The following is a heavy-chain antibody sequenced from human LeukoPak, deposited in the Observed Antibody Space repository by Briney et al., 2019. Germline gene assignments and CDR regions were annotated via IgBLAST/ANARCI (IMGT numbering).Heavy chain of an antibody. CDR3: ANHCPGSYYGGFDP. Sequence: PGGSLRLSCAASGFTFSSYAMSWVRQAPEKGLQWVSAISGSGGSTYYADSVKGRFTISRDNSKNTLYLQMNSLRAEDTAVYYCANHCPGSYYGGFDPWGQGTLVTVSS. CDR2: ISGSGGST. V-gene: IGHV3-23*01. D-gene: IGHD3-10*01. J-gene: IGHJ5*02. CDR1: GFTFSSYA.